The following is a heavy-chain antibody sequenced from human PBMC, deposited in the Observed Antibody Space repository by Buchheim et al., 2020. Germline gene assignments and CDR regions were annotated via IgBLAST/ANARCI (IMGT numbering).Heavy chain of an antibody. D-gene: IGHD1-26*01. CDR3: ARNYNSGSYFGSSYYFDL. CDR1: GYSFVTSW. V-gene: IGHV5-51*01. J-gene: IGHJ4*02. Sequence: EVQLVQSGAEVKKPGESLKISCMTSGYSFVTSWIAWVRQMPGKGLEWMGIIYPGDSDTTYSPSFQGEVTISADTSISTAYLQWNSLKASDTAMYYCARNYNSGSYFGSSYYFDLWGQGTL. CDR2: IYPGDSDT.